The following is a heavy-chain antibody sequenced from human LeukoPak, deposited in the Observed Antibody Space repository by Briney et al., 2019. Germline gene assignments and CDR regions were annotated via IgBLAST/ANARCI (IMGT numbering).Heavy chain of an antibody. J-gene: IGHJ3*02. CDR1: GFTVSSNY. CDR3: ARSFAFDI. D-gene: IGHD3-16*02. CDR2: IHSGGST. V-gene: IGHV3-53*01. Sequence: GGSLRLSCAASGFTVSSNYMSWVRQAPGKGLEWVSAIHSGGSTYYADSVKGRFTISRDNSKNTLYLQMNSLRAEDTAVYYCARSFAFDIWGQGTMVTVSS.